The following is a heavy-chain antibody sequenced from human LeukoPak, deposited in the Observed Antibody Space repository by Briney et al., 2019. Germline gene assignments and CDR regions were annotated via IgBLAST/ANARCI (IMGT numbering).Heavy chain of an antibody. CDR1: GFSFSNYG. V-gene: IGHV3-30*18. CDR2: ISYDGNNK. D-gene: IGHD3-22*01. CDR3: AKDRGGAYYESSVDI. Sequence: GGSLRLSCAAPGFSFSNYGIHWVRQAAGKGLEWVAVISYDGNNKYYADSVKGRFTISRDNSKNTLYLQMNSLRAEDTAVYYCAKDRGGAYYESSVDIWGQGTMVTVSS. J-gene: IGHJ3*02.